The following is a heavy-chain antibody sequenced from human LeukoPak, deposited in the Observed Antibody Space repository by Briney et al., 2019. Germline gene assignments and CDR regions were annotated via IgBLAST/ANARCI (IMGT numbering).Heavy chain of an antibody. CDR2: ISNSSNYI. Sequence: TGGSLRLSCAASGFTFSSYSMNWVRQAPGKGLEWVSSISNSSNYIYSADSVKGRFTISRDNAKNSLYLQMNSLRAEDPAVYYCARGAIFVVVIAFDYWGQGTLVTVSS. J-gene: IGHJ4*02. V-gene: IGHV3-21*01. CDR1: GFTFSSYS. D-gene: IGHD3-3*01. CDR3: ARGAIFVVVIAFDY.